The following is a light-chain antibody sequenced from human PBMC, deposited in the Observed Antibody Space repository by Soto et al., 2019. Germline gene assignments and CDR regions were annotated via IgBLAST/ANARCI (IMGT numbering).Light chain of an antibody. CDR2: KAS. CDR1: QTISSW. V-gene: IGKV1-5*03. CDR3: QHYNRYSEE. J-gene: IGKJ1*01. Sequence: DIQMTQSPSTLSGSVGDRVTITCRASQTISSWLAWYQQKPGKAPKLLIYKASTLKSWVPSRFSGSGHGTEFTLTISSLQPDDFATYYCQHYNRYSEEFGQGTKV.